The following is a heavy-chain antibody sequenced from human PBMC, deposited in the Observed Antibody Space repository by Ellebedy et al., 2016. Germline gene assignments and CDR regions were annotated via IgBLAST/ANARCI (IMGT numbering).Heavy chain of an antibody. CDR1: GFTFSSYG. D-gene: IGHD3-16*02. J-gene: IGHJ4*02. V-gene: IGHV3-30*03. CDR2: ISYDGSNK. CDR3: ARDRRGAIGGVIVTNVGYFDY. Sequence: GGSLRLXCAASGFTFSSYGMHWVRQAPGKGLEWVAVISYDGSNKYYADSVKGRFTISRDNSKNTLYLQMNSLRAEDTAVYYCARDRRGAIGGVIVTNVGYFDYWGQGTLVTVSS.